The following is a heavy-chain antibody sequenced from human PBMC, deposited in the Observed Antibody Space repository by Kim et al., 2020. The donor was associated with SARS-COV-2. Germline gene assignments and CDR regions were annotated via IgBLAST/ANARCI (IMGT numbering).Heavy chain of an antibody. CDR2: IIPIFDTA. V-gene: IGHV1-69*13. CDR3: ARGVEGTVTRTNYYYYGMDV. J-gene: IGHJ6*02. D-gene: IGHD4-17*01. CDR1: GGTFSSYA. Sequence: SVKVSCKASGGTFSSYAIIWVRQAPGQGLEWMGGIIPIFDTANYAQKFQRRVTITADESTSTAYMELSSLRSEDTAVYYCARGVEGTVTRTNYYYYGMDVWGQGTTVTVSS.